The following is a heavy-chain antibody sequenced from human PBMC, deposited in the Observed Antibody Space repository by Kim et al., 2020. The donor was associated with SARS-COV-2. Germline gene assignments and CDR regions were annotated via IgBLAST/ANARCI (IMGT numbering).Heavy chain of an antibody. CDR1: GGSISSYY. Sequence: SETLSLTCTVSGGSISSYYWSWIRQPPGKGLEWIGYIYYSGSTNYNPSLKSRVTISIDTSKNQFSLKLSSVTAADTALYYCARGDGGLPLYYYGMDVWGQGTTVTVSS. V-gene: IGHV4-59*01. CDR2: IYYSGST. J-gene: IGHJ6*02. CDR3: ARGDGGLPLYYYGMDV. D-gene: IGHD2-21*02.